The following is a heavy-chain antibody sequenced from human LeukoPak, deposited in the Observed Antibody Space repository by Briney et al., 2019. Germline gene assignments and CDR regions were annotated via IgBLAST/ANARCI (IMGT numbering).Heavy chain of an antibody. CDR1: GGSISSGGYS. J-gene: IGHJ4*02. CDR3: ARGPRITMIVEVAPFGGRYYFDY. V-gene: IGHV4-30-2*01. Sequence: KTSETLSLTCAVSGGSISSGGYSWSWIRQPPGKGLEWIGYIYHSGSTYYNPSLKSRVTISVDRSKNQFSLKLSSVTAADTAVYYCARGPRITMIVEVAPFGGRYYFDYWGQGTLVTVSS. CDR2: IYHSGST. D-gene: IGHD3-22*01.